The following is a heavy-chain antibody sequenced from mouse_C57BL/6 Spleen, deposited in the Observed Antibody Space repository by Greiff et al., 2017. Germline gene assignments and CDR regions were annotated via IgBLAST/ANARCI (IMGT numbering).Heavy chain of an antibody. J-gene: IGHJ2*01. CDR2: IYPRDGST. Sequence: VQGVESGPELVKPGASVKLSCKASGYTFTSYDINWVKQRPGQGLEWIGWIYPRDGSTKYNEKFKGKATLTVDTSSSTAYMELHSLTSEDSAVYFCAREGTGNYFDYWGQGTTLTVSS. CDR3: AREGTGNYFDY. CDR1: GYTFTSYD. D-gene: IGHD4-1*01. V-gene: IGHV1-85*01.